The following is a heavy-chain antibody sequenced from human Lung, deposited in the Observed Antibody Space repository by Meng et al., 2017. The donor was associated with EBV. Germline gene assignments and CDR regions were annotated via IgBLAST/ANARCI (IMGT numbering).Heavy chain of an antibody. V-gene: IGHV4-61*08. CDR1: GGSVSSGGYY. CDR3: ARDSDSAYSLGY. CDR2: IYYSGST. J-gene: IGHJ4*02. Sequence: QVQLKQGGAGLLKPSGTLSLTCTVSGGSVSSGGYYWSWIRQPPGKGLEWIGYIYYSGSTNFNPSLKSRVTISVDTSKNQFSLKLSSVTAADTAVYYCARDSDSAYSLGYWGQGTLVTVSS. D-gene: IGHD2-21*01.